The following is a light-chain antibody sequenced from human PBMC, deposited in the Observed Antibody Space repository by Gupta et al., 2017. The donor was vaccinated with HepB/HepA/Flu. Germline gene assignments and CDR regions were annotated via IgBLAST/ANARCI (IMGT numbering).Light chain of an antibody. J-gene: IGKJ1*01. V-gene: IGKV3-15*01. CDR2: DAS. CDR1: LSVSNN. Sequence: EVVMTQSPDTLSVSLGERATLSCRASLSVSNNVAWYQQRPGQAPRLLIYDASTRATGIPARFSGSGSGTDFTLTISRLEPEDFAVYYWQQYNNWPPWTFGQGTKVEIK. CDR3: QQYNNWPPWT.